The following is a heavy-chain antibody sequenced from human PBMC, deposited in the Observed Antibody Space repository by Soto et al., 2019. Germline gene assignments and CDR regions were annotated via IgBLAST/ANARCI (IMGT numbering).Heavy chain of an antibody. CDR2: ISGSGDGT. J-gene: IGHJ6*02. D-gene: IGHD3-3*01. CDR1: GFTFSSYA. Sequence: EVQWLESGGGLVQPGGSLRLSCAASGFTFSSYAKSWVRQAPGKGLKWVSAISGSGDGTYYADSVKGRFTISRDNSKNTMFLQMNSLRAEDTAVYYCAKEAYSDFWSGYSTYYYGMDVWGQRTTVTVSS. V-gene: IGHV3-23*01. CDR3: AKEAYSDFWSGYSTYYYGMDV.